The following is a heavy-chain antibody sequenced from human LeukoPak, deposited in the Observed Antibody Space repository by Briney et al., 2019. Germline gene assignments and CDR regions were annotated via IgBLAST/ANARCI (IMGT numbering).Heavy chain of an antibody. CDR1: GFTFSSYW. V-gene: IGHV3-7*02. D-gene: IGHD5-12*01. CDR2: IKQDGNEK. CDR3: ARSPRDSGYNYMDY. J-gene: IGHJ4*02. Sequence: QPGGSLRLSCAASGFTFSSYWMTWVRRAPGKGLEWVANIKQDGNEKYYVDSVKGRFTISRDNAKNSLYLQMNSLRAEDTATYYCARSPRDSGYNYMDYWGQGTLVTVSS.